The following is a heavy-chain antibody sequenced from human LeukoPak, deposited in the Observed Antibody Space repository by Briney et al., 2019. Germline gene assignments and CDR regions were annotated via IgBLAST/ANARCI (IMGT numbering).Heavy chain of an antibody. CDR3: ASFLPTYYYDSSGSDAFDI. V-gene: IGHV4-30-4*01. D-gene: IGHD3-22*01. CDR1: GGSISSGDYY. J-gene: IGHJ3*02. Sequence: PSQTLSLTCTVSGGSISSGDYYWSWIRQPPGTGLEWLGYIYYSGSTYYNPSLKSRVTISVDTSKNQFSLKLSSVTAADTAVYYCASFLPTYYYDSSGSDAFDIWGQGTMVTVSS. CDR2: IYYSGST.